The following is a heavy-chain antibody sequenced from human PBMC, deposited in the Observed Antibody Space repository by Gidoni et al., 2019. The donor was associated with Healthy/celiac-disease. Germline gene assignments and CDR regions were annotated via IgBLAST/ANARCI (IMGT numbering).Heavy chain of an antibody. CDR3: AKDPNYDILTGPSGDAFDI. V-gene: IGHV3-23*01. D-gene: IGHD3-9*01. CDR1: GFTFSSYA. Sequence: EVQLLESGGGLVQPGGSLRLSCAASGFTFSSYAISWVRQAPGKGLEWVSAISGSGGSTYYADSVKGRFTISRDNSKNTLYLQMNSLRAEDTAVYYCAKDPNYDILTGPSGDAFDIWGQGTMVTVSS. J-gene: IGHJ3*02. CDR2: ISGSGGST.